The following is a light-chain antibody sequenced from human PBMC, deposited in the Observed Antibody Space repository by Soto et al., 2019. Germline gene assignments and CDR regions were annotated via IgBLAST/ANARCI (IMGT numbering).Light chain of an antibody. CDR1: TSNIGSNF. Sequence: SVLTQPPSASGTPGQGVTISCSGSTSNIGSNFVYWYQQLPRTAPKLLIYRNNQRPSGVPDRFSGSKSGTSASLAITVLEAEDEADYYCQCYDSSLSSVHVFGTGTKVTVL. CDR3: QCYDSSLSSVHV. V-gene: IGLV1-47*01. J-gene: IGLJ1*01. CDR2: RNN.